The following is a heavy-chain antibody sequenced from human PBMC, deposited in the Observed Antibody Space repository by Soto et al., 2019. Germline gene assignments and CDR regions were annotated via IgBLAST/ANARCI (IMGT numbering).Heavy chain of an antibody. Sequence: ESGGGLVQPGGSLRLSCAASGFTFSSYAMSWVRQAPGKGLEWVSAISGSGRTTYYADSVKGRFTISRDNSKHTLYLQMNSLRAEDTAVYYFAIATETTETTLYYCYGMDVWGQGTTVTVSS. D-gene: IGHD4-17*01. V-gene: IGHV3-23*01. J-gene: IGHJ6*02. CDR2: ISGSGRTT. CDR3: AIATETTETTLYYCYGMDV. CDR1: GFTFSSYA.